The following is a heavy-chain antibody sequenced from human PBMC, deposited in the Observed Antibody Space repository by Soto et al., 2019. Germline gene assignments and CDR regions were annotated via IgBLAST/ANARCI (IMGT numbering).Heavy chain of an antibody. CDR2: IDHSGST. V-gene: IGHV4-59*01. CDR3: ARSIIGTPTEALLELYAVDP. CDR1: GGSLNGYY. D-gene: IGHD1-20*01. J-gene: IGHJ5*02. Sequence: SETLSLTCTVSGGSLNGYYWSWIRQSPGKGLQWIGNIDHSGSTNYSPSLQSRVTISVDMAKKQFSLNLSSVTAADTAVYYCARSIIGTPTEALLELYAVDPWGQGTLVTVSS.